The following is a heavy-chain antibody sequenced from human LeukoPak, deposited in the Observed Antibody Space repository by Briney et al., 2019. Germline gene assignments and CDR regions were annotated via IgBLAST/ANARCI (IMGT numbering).Heavy chain of an antibody. Sequence: GGSLRLSCAASGFPLSNYAMHWVRQDPGKGLEWVAVIWYDGSDKYYGESLKGRFTISRDNSKNTLYLQMNSLRAEDSAVYYCARGPPGDFWTYDYYYYGMDVWGQGTTVTVSS. D-gene: IGHD3/OR15-3a*01. CDR3: ARGPPGDFWTYDYYYYGMDV. V-gene: IGHV3-33*01. CDR1: GFPLSNYA. CDR2: IWYDGSDK. J-gene: IGHJ6*02.